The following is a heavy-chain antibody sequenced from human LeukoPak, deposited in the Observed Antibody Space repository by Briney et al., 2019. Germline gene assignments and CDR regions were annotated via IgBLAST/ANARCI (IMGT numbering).Heavy chain of an antibody. D-gene: IGHD2-2*02. V-gene: IGHV4-30-2*01. J-gene: IGHJ6*03. CDR1: GGSISSGAYY. CDR3: ARSQAAITSLNYYYYYMDV. Sequence: SETLSLTCTVSGGSISSGAYYWSWIRQPPGKGLEWIGYIYHTGSTYYNPSLKSRVTISVDTSKNQFSLKLSSVTVADTAVYYCARSQAAITSLNYYYYYMDVWGKGTTVIVSS. CDR2: IYHTGST.